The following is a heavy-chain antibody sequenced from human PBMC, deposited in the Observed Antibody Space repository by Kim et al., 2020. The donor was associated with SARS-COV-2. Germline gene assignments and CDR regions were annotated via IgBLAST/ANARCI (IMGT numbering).Heavy chain of an antibody. CDR2: IVVGSGNT. CDR3: AADGETGTTNYYYYYGMDV. J-gene: IGHJ6*02. Sequence: SVKVSCKASGVTFISSAVQWVRQARGQRLEWIGWIVVGSGNTNYAQKFQERVTITRDMSTSTAYMELSSLRSEDTAVYYCAADGETGTTNYYYYYGMDVWGQGTTVTVSS. V-gene: IGHV1-58*01. CDR1: GVTFISSA. D-gene: IGHD1-1*01.